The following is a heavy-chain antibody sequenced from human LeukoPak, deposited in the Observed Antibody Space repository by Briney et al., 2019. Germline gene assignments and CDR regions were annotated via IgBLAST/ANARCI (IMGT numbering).Heavy chain of an antibody. CDR3: AKVYSDLLIGYPTAAY. CDR2: ISSSGSTI. CDR1: GFTFSDYY. Sequence: EPGGSLRLSCAASGFTFSDYYMSWIRQAPGKGLEWVSYISSSGSTIYYADSVKGRFTISRDNAKNSLYRQMNSRRVEDTAVYHCAKVYSDLLIGYPTAAYWGEGTLVTVSS. D-gene: IGHD2-8*01. J-gene: IGHJ4*02. V-gene: IGHV3-11*01.